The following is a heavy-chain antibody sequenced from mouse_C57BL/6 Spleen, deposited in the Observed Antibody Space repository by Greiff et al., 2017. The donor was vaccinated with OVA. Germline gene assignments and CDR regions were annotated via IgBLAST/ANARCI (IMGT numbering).Heavy chain of an antibody. CDR1: GYTFTSYW. CDR3: ARGNLGTVVYFDY. D-gene: IGHD1-1*01. Sequence: VQLQQPGAELVRPGSSVKLSCKASGYTFTSYWMHWVKQRPIQGLEWIGNIDPSDSETHYNQKFKDKATLTVDKSSSTAYMQLSSLTSEDSAVYYCARGNLGTVVYFDYWGQGTTLTVSS. CDR2: IDPSDSET. J-gene: IGHJ2*01. V-gene: IGHV1-52*01.